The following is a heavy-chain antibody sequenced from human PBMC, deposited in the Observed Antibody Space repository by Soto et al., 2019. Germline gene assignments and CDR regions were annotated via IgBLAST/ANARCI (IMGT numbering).Heavy chain of an antibody. CDR3: SKGGRQWLVTSDFNY. Sequence: VQLVESGGGVVQPGRSLRLSCAASGFTFSDYAMHWVRQAPGKGLEWVAVVSHDGRNTHYSDSVKGRFTISIDSSKNTVSLEMTSLRAEDTAVYYCSKGGRQWLVTSDFNYWGQGALVTVS. V-gene: IGHV3-30*18. D-gene: IGHD6-19*01. CDR2: VSHDGRNT. CDR1: GFTFSDYA. J-gene: IGHJ4*02.